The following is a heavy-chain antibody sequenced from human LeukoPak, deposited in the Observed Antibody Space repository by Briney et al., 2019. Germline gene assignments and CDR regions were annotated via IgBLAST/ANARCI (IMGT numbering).Heavy chain of an antibody. V-gene: IGHV3-30-3*01. D-gene: IGHD2-21*02. CDR2: ISYDGSNK. CDR3: ARGPAVIVVVTAPEAYGMDV. Sequence: GGSLRLSCAASGFTFSSYAMSWVRQAPGKGLEWVAVISYDGSNKYYADSVKGRFTISRDNSKNTLYLQMNSLRAEDTAVYYCARGPAVIVVVTAPEAYGMDVWGQGTTVTVSS. J-gene: IGHJ6*02. CDR1: GFTFSSYA.